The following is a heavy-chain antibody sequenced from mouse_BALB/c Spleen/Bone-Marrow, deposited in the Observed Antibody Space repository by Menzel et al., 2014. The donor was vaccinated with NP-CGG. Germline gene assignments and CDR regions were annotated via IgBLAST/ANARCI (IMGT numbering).Heavy chain of an antibody. CDR3: TRREYYRYDRAMDY. CDR1: RYTFTSYY. J-gene: IGHJ4*01. V-gene: IGHV1S81*02. CDR2: INPSNGGT. Sequence: QVQLQQPGAELVKPGASVKLSCKASRYTFTSYYMYWVKQRPGQGLEWIGEINPSNGGTNFNEKFKSKATLTVDKSSSTAYMQLSSLTSEDSAVYYCTRREYYRYDRAMDYWGQGTSVTVSS. D-gene: IGHD2-14*01.